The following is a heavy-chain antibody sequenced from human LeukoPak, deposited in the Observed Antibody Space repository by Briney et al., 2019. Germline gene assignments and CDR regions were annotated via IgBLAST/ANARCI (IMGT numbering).Heavy chain of an antibody. CDR1: GGSFSGYY. V-gene: IGHV4-34*01. J-gene: IGHJ4*02. CDR2: INHSGST. D-gene: IGHD1-26*01. CDR3: ARLYSGSYPRYDY. Sequence: PSETLSLTCAVYGGSFSGYYWSWIRQPPGKGLEWIGEINHSGSTNYNPSLKSRVTISVDTSKNQFSLKLSSVTAADTAVYYCARLYSGSYPRYDYWGQGTLVTVSS.